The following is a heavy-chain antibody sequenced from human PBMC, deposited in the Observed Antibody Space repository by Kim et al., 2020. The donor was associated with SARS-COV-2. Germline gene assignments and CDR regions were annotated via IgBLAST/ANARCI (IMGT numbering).Heavy chain of an antibody. V-gene: IGHV4-39*07. J-gene: IGHJ5*02. Sequence: SETLSLTCTVSGGSISSSSYYWGWIRQPPGKGLEWIGSIYYSGSTYYNLSLKSRVTISVDTSKNQFSLKLSSVTAADTAVYYCARDGCSGGSCYLNWFDPWGQGTLVTVSS. CDR1: GGSISSSSYY. CDR3: ARDGCSGGSCYLNWFDP. D-gene: IGHD2-15*01. CDR2: IYYSGST.